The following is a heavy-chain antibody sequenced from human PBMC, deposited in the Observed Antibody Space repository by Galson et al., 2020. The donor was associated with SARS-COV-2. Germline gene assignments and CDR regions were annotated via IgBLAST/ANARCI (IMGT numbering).Heavy chain of an antibody. V-gene: IGHV3-30*04. CDR2: ISSDGTNK. Sequence: GESLKTSCAASGIDFSTYAKHWVRPAPGKGLEWVAGISSDGTNKYYADSVQGRFTISRDNSKNTLFLQMNSLRREDTAVYYCATHPPLYYGANTPGDYWGQGTLVTVSS. CDR1: GIDFSTYA. J-gene: IGHJ4*02. CDR3: ATHPPLYYGANTPGDY. D-gene: IGHD4-17*01.